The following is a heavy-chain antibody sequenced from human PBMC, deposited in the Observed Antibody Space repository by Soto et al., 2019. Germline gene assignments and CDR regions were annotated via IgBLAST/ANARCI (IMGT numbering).Heavy chain of an antibody. Sequence: GGSLRLSCAASGFTFSSYAMTWVRQAPGKGLEWVSAISGSGGSSFYADSVKGRFTISRDNSKNTLYLQMNSLRAEDTAVYYCSTSPGAYRDVWGQGTTVTVSS. V-gene: IGHV3-23*01. CDR1: GFTFSSYA. J-gene: IGHJ6*02. CDR3: STSPGAYRDV. CDR2: ISGSGGSS. D-gene: IGHD1-26*01.